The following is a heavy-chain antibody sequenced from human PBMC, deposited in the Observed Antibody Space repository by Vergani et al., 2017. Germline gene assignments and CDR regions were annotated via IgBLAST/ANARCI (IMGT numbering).Heavy chain of an antibody. V-gene: IGHV1-69*04. D-gene: IGHD5-18*01. Sequence: QVQLVQSGAEVKKPGSSVKVSCKASGGTFSSYAISWVRQAPGQGLEWMGRIIPILGIANYAQKFQGRVTITADKSTSTAYMELRSLRSEDTAVYYCAREGGYSYGYYAFDIWGQGTMVTVSS. J-gene: IGHJ3*02. CDR2: IIPILGIA. CDR3: AREGGYSYGYYAFDI. CDR1: GGTFSSYA.